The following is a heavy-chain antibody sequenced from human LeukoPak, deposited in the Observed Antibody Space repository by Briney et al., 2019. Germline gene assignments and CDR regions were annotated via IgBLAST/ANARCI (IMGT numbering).Heavy chain of an antibody. CDR2: IYSGGST. J-gene: IGHJ6*02. D-gene: IGHD2-15*01. V-gene: IGHV3-53*01. CDR3: AREGSGREGGMDV. CDR1: GFTVSSNY. Sequence: GGSLRLSCAASGFTVSSNYMSWVRQAPGKGLEWGSVIYSGGSTYYADSVKGRFTISRDNSKNTLYLQMNSLRAEDTAVYYCAREGSGREGGMDVWGQGPTVTVSS.